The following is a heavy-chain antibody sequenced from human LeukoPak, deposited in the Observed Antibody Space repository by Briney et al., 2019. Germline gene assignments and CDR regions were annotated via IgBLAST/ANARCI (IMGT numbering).Heavy chain of an antibody. Sequence: SETLSLICTVSGGSISSSSYNWGWIRQPPGEGLEWIATIHYGGRTYYNPSLKSRVTISVDTSRNLFSLKLTSVTAADTAVYYCATACCGSSSWGPRYFDPWGQGTLVTVSS. CDR2: IHYGGRT. D-gene: IGHD6-13*01. CDR3: ATACCGSSSWGPRYFDP. CDR1: GGSISSSSYN. J-gene: IGHJ5*02. V-gene: IGHV4-39*07.